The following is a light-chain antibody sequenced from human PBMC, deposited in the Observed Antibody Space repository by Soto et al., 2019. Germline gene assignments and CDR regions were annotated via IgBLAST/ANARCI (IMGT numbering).Light chain of an antibody. V-gene: IGKV1-5*03. CDR2: KAS. Sequence: DIQMTQSPSILYASVGDSVTITCRASQTISSWLAWYQQKPGKAPKLLIYKASTLKSGVPSRFSGSGSGTEFTLTISSLQPDDFATYYCQHYNSYSETFGQGTKVDIK. CDR3: QHYNSYSET. J-gene: IGKJ1*01. CDR1: QTISSW.